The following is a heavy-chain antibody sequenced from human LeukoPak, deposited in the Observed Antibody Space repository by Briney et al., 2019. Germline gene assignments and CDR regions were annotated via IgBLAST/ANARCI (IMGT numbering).Heavy chain of an antibody. Sequence: GGSLRLSCAASGFMFGHYAMHWVRQAPGKGLEWVARVSSDGRNKYYADSVTGRFTISRDRFNNTLFLQLNSLTTEDTAVYYCVREGYSGRYYRPFDDWGQGTLVTVSS. CDR3: VREGYSGRYYRPFDD. CDR2: VSSDGRNK. D-gene: IGHD1-26*01. V-gene: IGHV3-30*04. J-gene: IGHJ4*02. CDR1: GFMFGHYA.